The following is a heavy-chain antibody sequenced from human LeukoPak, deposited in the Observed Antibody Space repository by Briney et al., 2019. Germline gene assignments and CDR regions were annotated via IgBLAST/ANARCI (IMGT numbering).Heavy chain of an antibody. J-gene: IGHJ4*02. Sequence: ASVKVSCKASGGTFTSHAISWVRQAPGQGLEWMGRIIPTLGVATYSQKLQDRVTITADRSTSTAYMELSSLRSEDTAVYYCARDMDVGFGELVDYWGQGTLAIVSS. D-gene: IGHD3-10*01. V-gene: IGHV1-69*04. CDR1: GGTFTSHA. CDR2: IIPTLGVA. CDR3: ARDMDVGFGELVDY.